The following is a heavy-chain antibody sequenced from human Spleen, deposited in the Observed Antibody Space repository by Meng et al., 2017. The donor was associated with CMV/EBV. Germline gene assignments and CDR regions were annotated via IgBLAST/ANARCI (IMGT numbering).Heavy chain of an antibody. Sequence: EVQLVESGGGLVKPGGSLRVSCAASGFTFSSYSMNWVRQAPGKGLEWVSSISSSSSYIYYADSVKGRFTISRDNAKNSLYLQMNSLRAEDTAVYYCATEVVGASYFDYWGQGTLVTVSS. D-gene: IGHD1-26*01. V-gene: IGHV3-21*01. CDR2: ISSSSSYI. CDR1: GFTFSSYS. J-gene: IGHJ4*02. CDR3: ATEVVGASYFDY.